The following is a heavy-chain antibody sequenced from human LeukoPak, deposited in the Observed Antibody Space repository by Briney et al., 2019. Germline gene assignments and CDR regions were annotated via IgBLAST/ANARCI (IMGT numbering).Heavy chain of an antibody. J-gene: IGHJ3*02. Sequence: SETLSLTCTVSGGSITNHYWSWIRQPPGKGLEWIGYIFYSGYTEYPPSLKSRVTISVDTSKNQFSLKLNSVTAADTAVYYCARETKTMIVVAPGVEDAFDIWGQGTMVTVSS. CDR3: ARETKTMIVVAPGVEDAFDI. V-gene: IGHV4-59*11. CDR1: GGSITNHY. D-gene: IGHD3-22*01. CDR2: IFYSGYT.